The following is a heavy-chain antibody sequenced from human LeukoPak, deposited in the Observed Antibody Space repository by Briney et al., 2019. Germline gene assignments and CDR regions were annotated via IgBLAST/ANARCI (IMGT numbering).Heavy chain of an antibody. J-gene: IGHJ4*02. D-gene: IGHD1-14*01. V-gene: IGHV3-74*01. Sequence: GGSLRLSCAASGFTFSSYWMHWVRRAPGKGLVWVSRINSDGSSISYADSVKGRLTISRDNAKNTLYLQMNSLRAEDTAVYYCARGTGYGVFDYWGQGTLVTVSS. CDR1: GFTFSSYW. CDR3: ARGTGYGVFDY. CDR2: INSDGSSI.